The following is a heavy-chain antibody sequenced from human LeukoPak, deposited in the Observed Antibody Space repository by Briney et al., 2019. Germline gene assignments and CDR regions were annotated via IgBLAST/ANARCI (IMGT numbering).Heavy chain of an antibody. V-gene: IGHV3-30*02. CDR3: ARDWGTSSLYLVN. J-gene: IGHJ4*02. CDR2: IQNDGNNK. D-gene: IGHD6-6*01. CDR1: GFTFSTNG. Sequence: GGSLRLSCAAPGFTFSTNGMHWVRQARGKGRECVAFIQNDGNNKKYADSVKGRFTISRDNSKNTLYLQMNSLRAEDTAVYYCARDWGTSSLYLVNWGQGTLVTVSS.